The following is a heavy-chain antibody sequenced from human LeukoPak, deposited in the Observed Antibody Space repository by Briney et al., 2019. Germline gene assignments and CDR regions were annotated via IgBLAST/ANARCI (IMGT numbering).Heavy chain of an antibody. D-gene: IGHD3-16*01. V-gene: IGHV4-39*01. J-gene: IGHJ4*02. CDR1: SDSISSTYYY. Sequence: SETLSLTCTVSSDSISSTYYYWGWIRQSPDKGLEWIGTLHYSGSNYYNPSLKSRITLSVDTSKNQFSLSLISVTAADTAVYFCARQATFGYAYAYYFDLWGQGTLVTVSS. CDR3: ARQATFGYAYAYYFDL. CDR2: LHYSGSN.